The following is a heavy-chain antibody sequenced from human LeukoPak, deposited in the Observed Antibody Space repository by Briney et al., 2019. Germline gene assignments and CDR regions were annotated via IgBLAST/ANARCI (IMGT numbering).Heavy chain of an antibody. D-gene: IGHD2-2*01. CDR2: INAYNGKT. J-gene: IGHJ5*02. V-gene: IGHV1-18*01. CDR1: GYTFNSYG. Sequence: ASVKVSCKASGYTFNSYGIAWVRQAPGQGLEWMGWINAYNGKTNYAQKLQGRVTMATDTSTSTAYMELRSLRSDDTAVYYCARAPRGDVVVPEASSFDPWGQGTLVTVSS. CDR3: ARAPRGDVVVPEASSFDP.